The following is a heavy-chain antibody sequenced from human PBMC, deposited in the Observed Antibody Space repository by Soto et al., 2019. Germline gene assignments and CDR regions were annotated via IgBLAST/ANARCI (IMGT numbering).Heavy chain of an antibody. Sequence: PGGSLRLSCAASGFTFSDHYMDWVRQVPGKGLEWVGRIRKKANSYTTEYAASVKGRFTISRDDSKNSMYLQMNSLKTEDTAVYFCSKISTTSYFYFCGQGTLVPVSS. CDR2: IRKKANSYTT. V-gene: IGHV3-72*01. D-gene: IGHD4-17*01. CDR1: GFTFSDHY. J-gene: IGHJ4*02. CDR3: SKISTTSYFYF.